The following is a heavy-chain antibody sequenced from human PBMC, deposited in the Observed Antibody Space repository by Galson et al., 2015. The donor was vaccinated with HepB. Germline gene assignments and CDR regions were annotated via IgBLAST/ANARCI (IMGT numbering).Heavy chain of an antibody. J-gene: IGHJ3*02. V-gene: IGHV1-69*13. CDR1: GGTFSSYA. CDR2: IIPIFGTA. Sequence: SVKVSCKASGGTFSSYAISWVRQAPGQGLEWMGGIIPIFGTANYAQKFQGRVTITADESTSTAYMELSSLRSEDTAVYYCARFNNQSKYRRSRYAFDIWGQGTMVTVSS. CDR3: ARFNNQSKYRRSRYAFDI. D-gene: IGHD2/OR15-2a*01.